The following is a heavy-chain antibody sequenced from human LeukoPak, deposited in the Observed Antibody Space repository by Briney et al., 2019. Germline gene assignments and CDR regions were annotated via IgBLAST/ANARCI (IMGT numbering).Heavy chain of an antibody. V-gene: IGHV4-59*08. CDR3: ASHYSYGDHPYYFDY. D-gene: IGHD4-17*01. Sequence: PSETLSLTCTVSGGSISSYYWSWIRQPPGKGLEWIGYIYYSGSTNYNPSLKSRVTISVDTSKNQFSLKLSSVTAADTAVYYCASHYSYGDHPYYFDYWGQGTLVTVSS. J-gene: IGHJ4*02. CDR2: IYYSGST. CDR1: GGSISSYY.